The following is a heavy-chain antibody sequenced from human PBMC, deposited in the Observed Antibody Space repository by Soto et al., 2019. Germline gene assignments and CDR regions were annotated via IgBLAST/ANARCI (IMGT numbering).Heavy chain of an antibody. CDR2: IYYSGST. J-gene: IGHJ3*01. Sequence: QVQLQESGPGLVKASQTLSLTCTVSGDSISSDGYYLTWIRQHPGKGLEWIGAIYYSGSTSYNPSRESRVTMSVHTSDNQLSLKLLSVTAADTAVYYCARRHDALTGPDAFDVWGQGTKVTVSS. CDR3: ARRHDALTGPDAFDV. CDR1: GDSISSDGYY. D-gene: IGHD3-9*01. V-gene: IGHV4-31*03.